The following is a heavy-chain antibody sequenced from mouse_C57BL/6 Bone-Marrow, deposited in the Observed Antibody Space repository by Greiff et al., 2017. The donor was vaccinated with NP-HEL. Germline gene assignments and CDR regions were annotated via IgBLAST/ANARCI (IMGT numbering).Heavy chain of an antibody. D-gene: IGHD2-4*01. CDR2: IRLKSDTYAK. CDR1: GFTFSNSW. Sequence: ESGGGLVQPGRSMKLSCVVYGFTFSNSWMNWVRPSPEKGLEWVAQIRLKSDTYAKKYAESVKGRFTISRDESKSSVYLQMNNLRAEDTGIYYCTAGGLRRFYAMDYWGQGTSVTVSS. CDR3: TAGGLRRFYAMDY. J-gene: IGHJ4*01. V-gene: IGHV6-3*01.